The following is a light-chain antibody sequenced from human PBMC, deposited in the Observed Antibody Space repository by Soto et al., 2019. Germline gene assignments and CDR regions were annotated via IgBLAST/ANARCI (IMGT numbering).Light chain of an antibody. CDR3: CSYAGSYTWV. Sequence: QSALTQPRSVSGSPGQSVTFSCTGTSSDVGTFDFVSWYHHHPGKAPKLMIYDVNKRPSGVPDRFSGSKSGNTASLTISGLQAEDEADYYCCSYAGSYTWVFGGGTKVTVL. CDR1: SSDVGTFDF. V-gene: IGLV2-11*01. J-gene: IGLJ3*02. CDR2: DVN.